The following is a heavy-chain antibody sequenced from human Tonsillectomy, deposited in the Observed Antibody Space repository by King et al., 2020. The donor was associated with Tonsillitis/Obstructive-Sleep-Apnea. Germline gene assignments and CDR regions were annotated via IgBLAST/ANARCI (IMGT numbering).Heavy chain of an antibody. CDR1: GFTFNTYG. V-gene: IGHV3-33*01. D-gene: IGHD2/OR15-2a*01. Sequence: VQLVESGGGVVQPGTSLGLSCAASGFTFNTYGMHWVRQAPGKGLEWVALIWSDGETKFYADSVKGRFTISRDNSKNTLSLQMNSLRADDTAVYYCVRDRKYTTFFDYWGQGSLVTVSS. CDR3: VRDRKYTTFFDY. CDR2: IWSDGETK. J-gene: IGHJ4*01.